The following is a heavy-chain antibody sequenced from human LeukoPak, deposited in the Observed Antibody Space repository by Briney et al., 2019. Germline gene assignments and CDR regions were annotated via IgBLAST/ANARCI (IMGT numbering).Heavy chain of an antibody. CDR3: AKVPPQRCPGDSCYPIFEY. J-gene: IGHJ4*02. V-gene: IGHV4-59*01. Sequence: PSETLSLTCTVSGDSISSSYWSWIRHSPGKGLEWIGYIRYTGDTNYTPSFKSRVTISLDTSKNQFFLDLNSVATADTAIYYGAKVPPQRCPGDSCYPIFEYWGQGTLVTVSS. CDR2: IRYTGDT. CDR1: GDSISSSY. D-gene: IGHD2-15*01.